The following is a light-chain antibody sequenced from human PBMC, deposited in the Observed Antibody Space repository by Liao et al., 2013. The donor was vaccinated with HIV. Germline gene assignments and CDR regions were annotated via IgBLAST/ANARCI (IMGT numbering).Light chain of an antibody. J-gene: IGLJ1*01. CDR3: QLWDRSSAHPCV. CDR1: NMGSKS. CDR2: YDS. V-gene: IGLV3-21*04. Sequence: SSVLTQPPSVSVAPGKTARITCGGDNMGSKSVHWYQQKPGQAPVLVIYYDSDRPSGIPERFSGSNSGNTATLTISRVEAGDEADYYCQLWDRSSAHPCVFGPGTKVTVL.